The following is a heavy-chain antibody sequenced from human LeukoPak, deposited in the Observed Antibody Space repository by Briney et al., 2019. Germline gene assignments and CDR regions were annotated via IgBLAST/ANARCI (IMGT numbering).Heavy chain of an antibody. Sequence: PPETPSLTCTVSGGSISSYYWSWIRQPAGKGLEWIGRVYASGSTNYNPSLKSRVTISVDKSKNQFSLKLSSVTAADTAVYYCARDQTVTTRVCYYYYMDVWGKGTTVTVSS. CDR3: ARDQTVTTRVCYYYYMDV. V-gene: IGHV4-4*07. CDR2: VYASGST. CDR1: GGSISSYY. D-gene: IGHD4-17*01. J-gene: IGHJ6*03.